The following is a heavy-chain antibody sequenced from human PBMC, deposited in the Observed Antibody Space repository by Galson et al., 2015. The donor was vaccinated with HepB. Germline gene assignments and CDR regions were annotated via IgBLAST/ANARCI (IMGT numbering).Heavy chain of an antibody. J-gene: IGHJ4*02. Sequence: SLRLSCAASGFSFSVYAMSWVRQAPGKGLEWVSAISGSDGSTYYADSVKGRFTISRDNSKNTLYMQMKSLRAEDTAVYHCVKGGISEGELSVYNWGQGTLVTVSS. CDR1: GFSFSVYA. CDR3: VKGGISEGELSVYN. V-gene: IGHV3-23*01. CDR2: ISGSDGST. D-gene: IGHD3-16*02.